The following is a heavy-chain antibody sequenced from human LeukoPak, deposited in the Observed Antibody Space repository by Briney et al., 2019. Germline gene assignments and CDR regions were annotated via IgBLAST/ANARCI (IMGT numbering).Heavy chain of an antibody. Sequence: ASVKVSCKASGYTFTSYGISWVRQAPGQGLEWMGWISAYNGNTNYAQKLQGRVTMTTDTSTSTAYMELRSLRSDDTAVYYCAREGVLRYFDWLLNWFDPWGQGTLVTVSS. J-gene: IGHJ5*02. CDR2: ISAYNGNT. CDR1: GYTFTSYG. V-gene: IGHV1-18*01. CDR3: AREGVLRYFDWLLNWFDP. D-gene: IGHD3-9*01.